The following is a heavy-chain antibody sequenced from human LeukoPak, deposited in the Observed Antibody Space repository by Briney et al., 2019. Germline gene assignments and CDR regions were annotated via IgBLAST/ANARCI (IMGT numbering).Heavy chain of an antibody. CDR3: ARVGGDDYGDYEMDKGKTYFDY. CDR1: GGSISSSSYY. V-gene: IGHV4-61*01. J-gene: IGHJ4*02. Sequence: PSETLSLTCTVSGGSISSSSYYWSWIRQPPGTGLEWIGYIYYSGSTNYNPSLKSRVTISVDTSKNQFSLKLSSVTAADTAVYYCARVGGDDYGDYEMDKGKTYFDYWGQGTRVTVSS. D-gene: IGHD4-17*01. CDR2: IYYSGST.